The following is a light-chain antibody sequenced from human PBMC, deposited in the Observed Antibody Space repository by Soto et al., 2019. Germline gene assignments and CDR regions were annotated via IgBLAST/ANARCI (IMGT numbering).Light chain of an antibody. V-gene: IGLV1-40*01. Sequence: QSVLTQPPSVSGAPGQRVTISCTGSSSNIRAGYDVHWYQQLPGTAPKLPIYGNSNRPSGVPDRFSGSKSGTSASLAITGLQAEDEADYYCQSYDSSLSGPVVFGGGTKLTVL. CDR3: QSYDSSLSGPVV. CDR1: SSNIRAGYD. J-gene: IGLJ2*01. CDR2: GNS.